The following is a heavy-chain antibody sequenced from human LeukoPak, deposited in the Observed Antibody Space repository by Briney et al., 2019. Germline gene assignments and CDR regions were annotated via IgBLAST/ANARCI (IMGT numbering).Heavy chain of an antibody. D-gene: IGHD6-19*01. V-gene: IGHV1-2*02. CDR1: GGTFSSYA. J-gene: IGHJ4*02. Sequence: ASVKVSCKASGGTFSSYAISWVRQAPGQGLEWMGWINPNSGGTNYAQKFQGRVTMTRDTSISTAYMELSRLRSDDTAVYYCARDTEQWPDDYWGQGTLVTVSS. CDR2: INPNSGGT. CDR3: ARDTEQWPDDY.